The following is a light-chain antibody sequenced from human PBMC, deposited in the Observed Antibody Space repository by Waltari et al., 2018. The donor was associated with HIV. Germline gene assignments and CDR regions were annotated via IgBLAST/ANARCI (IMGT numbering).Light chain of an antibody. Sequence: DIVMTQSPDSLAVSLGERATIKCKSSQSVLYSANNQNYLAWYQQKPGQPPKLLIYWASTRESGVPDRFSGSGSGTDFTLTISSLQAEDVAVYYCQQYYSAPFNFGQGTKLEIK. CDR3: QQYYSAPFN. V-gene: IGKV4-1*01. CDR2: WAS. CDR1: QSVLYSANNQNY. J-gene: IGKJ2*01.